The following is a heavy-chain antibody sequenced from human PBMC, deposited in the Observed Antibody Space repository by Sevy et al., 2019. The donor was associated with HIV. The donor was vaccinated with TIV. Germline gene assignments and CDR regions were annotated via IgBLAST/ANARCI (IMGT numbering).Heavy chain of an antibody. J-gene: IGHJ5*02. CDR2: IIPIFGTA. Sequence: ASVKVSCKASGGTFSSYAISWVRQAPGQGLEWMGGIIPIFGTANYAQKFQGRVTITADESTSTAYMELSSLRSEDTAVYYWGGDGYDILTGYYRARWFDPWGQGTLVTVSS. D-gene: IGHD3-9*01. CDR1: GGTFSSYA. CDR3: GGDGYDILTGYYRARWFDP. V-gene: IGHV1-69*13.